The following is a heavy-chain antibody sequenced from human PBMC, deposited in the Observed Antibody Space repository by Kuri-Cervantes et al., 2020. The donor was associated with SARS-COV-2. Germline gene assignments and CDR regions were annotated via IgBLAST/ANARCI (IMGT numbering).Heavy chain of an antibody. Sequence: SETLSLTCIVSGVAIDSNSYYWVWIRQPPGKGLEWIGGIYYSGSTYHNPSLKSRVTLSADTSKNQFSLKLSSVTAADTAVYYCARDFNYWYFDLWGRGTLVTVSS. V-gene: IGHV4-39*02. J-gene: IGHJ2*01. CDR3: ARDFNYWYFDL. CDR2: IYYSGST. CDR1: GVAIDSNSYY.